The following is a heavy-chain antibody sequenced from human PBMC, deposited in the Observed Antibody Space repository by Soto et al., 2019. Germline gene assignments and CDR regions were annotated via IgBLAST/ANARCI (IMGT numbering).Heavy chain of an antibody. D-gene: IGHD6-19*01. J-gene: IGHJ1*01. Sequence: GSLRLSCAASGFTFSSYGMHWVRQAPGKGLEWVAVIWYDGSNKYYADSVKGRFTISRDNSKNTLYLQMNSLRAEDTAVYYCAKGVPGIAVAGTGYFQHWGQGTLVTVSS. V-gene: IGHV3-33*06. CDR2: IWYDGSNK. CDR1: GFTFSSYG. CDR3: AKGVPGIAVAGTGYFQH.